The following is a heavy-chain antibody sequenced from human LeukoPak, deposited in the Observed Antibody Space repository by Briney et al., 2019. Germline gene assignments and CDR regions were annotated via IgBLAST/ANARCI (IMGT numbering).Heavy chain of an antibody. J-gene: IGHJ4*02. CDR3: VRVKGSYFDY. V-gene: IGHV3-48*01. CDR1: GFPLSSYS. Sequence: GGSLRLSCAASGFPLSSYSINWVRRAPGKGLEWVSYISSSGSAIYYVDSVKGRFTVSRDNAKNSLFLQMNSPRAEDTAVYYCVRVKGSYFDYWGQGALVTVSS. D-gene: IGHD2-15*01. CDR2: ISSSGSAI.